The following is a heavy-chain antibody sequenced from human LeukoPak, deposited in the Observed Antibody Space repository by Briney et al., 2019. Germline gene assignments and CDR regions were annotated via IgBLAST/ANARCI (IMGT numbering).Heavy chain of an antibody. CDR2: ISSGNNYI. CDR1: GFTFSNYN. J-gene: IGHJ4*02. CDR3: ARRSPNYYFDY. Sequence: SGGSLRLSCAAPGFTFSNYNMNWVRQAPGKGLEWVSSISSGNNYIYYADSVKGRFTISRDNAKNSLYLQMNSLRAEDTAVYYCARRSPNYYFDYWGQGTPVTVSS. V-gene: IGHV3-21*01.